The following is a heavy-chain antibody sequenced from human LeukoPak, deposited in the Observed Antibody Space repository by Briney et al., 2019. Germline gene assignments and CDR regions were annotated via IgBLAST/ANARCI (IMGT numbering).Heavy chain of an antibody. CDR2: INPSGGST. Sequence: ASVKVSCKASGYTFTSYYMHWVRQAPGQGLERMGIINPSGGSTSYAQRFQGRVTMTRDTSTSTVYMELSSLRSEDTAVYYCARERPQIAPSSSGWGFDYWGQGTLVTVSS. V-gene: IGHV1-46*01. D-gene: IGHD6-19*01. J-gene: IGHJ4*02. CDR1: GYTFTSYY. CDR3: ARERPQIAPSSSGWGFDY.